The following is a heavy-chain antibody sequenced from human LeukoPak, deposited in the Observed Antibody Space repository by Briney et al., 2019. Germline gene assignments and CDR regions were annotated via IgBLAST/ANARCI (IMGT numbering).Heavy chain of an antibody. CDR2: VSGSGSTV. CDR1: GFTFSDHI. Sequence: GGSLRLSCAVSGFTFSDHIMNWVRQLPGKRLEWVAYVSGSGSTVYYADSVKGRFTISRDNGKSSLYLQMSSLRVEDTALYYCVRQFASWGQGTLVTVSS. V-gene: IGHV3-48*01. CDR3: VRQFAS. J-gene: IGHJ4*02.